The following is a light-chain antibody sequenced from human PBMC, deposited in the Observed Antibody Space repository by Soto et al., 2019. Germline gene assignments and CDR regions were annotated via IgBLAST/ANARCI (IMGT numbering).Light chain of an antibody. CDR2: GAS. V-gene: IGKV3-15*01. Sequence: EVVLTQSPATLSVSPGAVSTLSCRPSQSVGSNLAWYQQKPGQAPRLLIYGASTRANDIPARFSGSGSGTEFTLTIRSLQSEDIAVYYCQHYDNWPPWTFGQGTKVEI. CDR3: QHYDNWPPWT. J-gene: IGKJ1*01. CDR1: QSVGSN.